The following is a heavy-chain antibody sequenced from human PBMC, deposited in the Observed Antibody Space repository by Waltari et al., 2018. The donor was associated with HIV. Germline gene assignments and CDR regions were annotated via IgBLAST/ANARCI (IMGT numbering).Heavy chain of an antibody. CDR1: GFSVNTNGMC. J-gene: IGHJ6*02. D-gene: IGHD1-1*01. CDR3: ARMPATKYGSTDYGMDV. CDR2: IDWDDEE. Sequence: QVTLRESGPAMVKPTETLTLTCTFSGFSVNTNGMCVNWIRHPPGKALEWLARIDWDDEEFYNTVLKTRLTISKDTSKNQVVLTLSNMDPVDTATYFCARMPATKYGSTDYGMDVWGQGTTVTVSS. V-gene: IGHV2-70*17.